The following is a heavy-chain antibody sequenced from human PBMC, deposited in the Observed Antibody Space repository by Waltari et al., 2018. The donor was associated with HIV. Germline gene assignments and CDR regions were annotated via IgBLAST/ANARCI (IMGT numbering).Heavy chain of an antibody. V-gene: IGHV1-3*01. D-gene: IGHD2-15*01. Sequence: QVQLVQSGAEVKKPGASVKVSCKASGYPFTSYAMHWVPQAPGQRLEWMGWINAGNGNTKYSQKFQDRVTITRDTSASTAYMELSSLRSEDKAVYYCARTYSGISVGMDVWGQGTTVTVSS. CDR1: GYPFTSYA. CDR3: ARTYSGISVGMDV. CDR2: INAGNGNT. J-gene: IGHJ6*02.